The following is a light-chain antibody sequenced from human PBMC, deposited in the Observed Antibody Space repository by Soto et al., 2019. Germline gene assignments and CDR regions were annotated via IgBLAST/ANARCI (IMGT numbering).Light chain of an antibody. CDR3: QQSYSTPIS. J-gene: IGKJ5*01. V-gene: IGKV1-39*01. CDR2: TAS. Sequence: DIRMTHSPSSLSASVGDTVTITCRASQSISSHLNWYQQKPGKAPNLLTYTASNLQSGVPSRFSGSGSGTDFTLTISSLQPEDFATYYCQQSYSTPISFGQGTRLEIK. CDR1: QSISSH.